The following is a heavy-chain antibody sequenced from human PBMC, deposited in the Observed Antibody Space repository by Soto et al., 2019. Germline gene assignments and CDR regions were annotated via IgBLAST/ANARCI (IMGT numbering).Heavy chain of an antibody. CDR3: AKGRGGVAEDFDY. CDR1: GFTFTDYA. J-gene: IGHJ4*02. Sequence: QVQVVESGGGVVQPGRSLRLSCAAYGFTFTDYAMFWVRQAPGKGPEWVAVISYDAINKYYADSVKGRFTISRDNSKVILCLQMNSLRAEDTAMYYCAKGRGGVAEDFDYWGQGTLVTVSS. CDR2: ISYDAINK. V-gene: IGHV3-30*18. D-gene: IGHD3-10*01.